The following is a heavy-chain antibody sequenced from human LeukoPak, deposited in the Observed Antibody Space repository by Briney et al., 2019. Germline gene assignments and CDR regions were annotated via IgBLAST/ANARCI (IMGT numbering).Heavy chain of an antibody. V-gene: IGHV4-59*04. Sequence: PGGSLRLSCAASGFTFSSYSMNWIRQSPGRGLEWIGYVYYSGDTDYSPSLKSRLNISIDTSKNQFSLSLSSVTAADTAVYYCVRYCSYADQLYFDSWGPGSLVTVSS. CDR1: GFTFSSYS. J-gene: IGHJ4*02. D-gene: IGHD2-15*01. CDR3: VRYCSYADQLYFDS. CDR2: VYYSGDT.